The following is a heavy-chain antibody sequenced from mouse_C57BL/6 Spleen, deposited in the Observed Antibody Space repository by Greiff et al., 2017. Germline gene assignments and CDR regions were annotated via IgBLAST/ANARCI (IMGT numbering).Heavy chain of an antibody. V-gene: IGHV1-54*01. Sequence: QVQLQQSGAELVRPGTSVTVSCKASGYAFTNYLIEWVKQRPGQGLEWIGVINPGSGGTNYNEKFKGKATLTADKSSSTAYMQLSSLTSEDSAVYFCARNHYYAMDYWGQGTSVTVSS. CDR3: ARNHYYAMDY. J-gene: IGHJ4*01. CDR1: GYAFTNYL. CDR2: INPGSGGT.